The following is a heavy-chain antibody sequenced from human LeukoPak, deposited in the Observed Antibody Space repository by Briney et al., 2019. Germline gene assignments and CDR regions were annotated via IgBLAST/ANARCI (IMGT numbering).Heavy chain of an antibody. D-gene: IGHD3-3*01. Sequence: PSETLSLTCTVSGGSISSYYWNWIRQPAGKGLEWIGRIYTSGTINYNPSLKSRVTMSVDTSKNQFSLKLSSVTAADTAVYYCARESVGFYSGPIDYWGQGTLVTVSS. V-gene: IGHV4-4*07. CDR3: ARESVGFYSGPIDY. CDR1: GGSISSYY. CDR2: IYTSGTI. J-gene: IGHJ4*02.